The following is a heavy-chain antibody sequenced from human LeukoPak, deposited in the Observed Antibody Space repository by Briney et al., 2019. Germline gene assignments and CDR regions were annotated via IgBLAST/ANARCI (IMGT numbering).Heavy chain of an antibody. Sequence: PSETLSLTCTVPGGSISSSSYYWGWIRQPPGKGLEWIGSIYYSGSTYYNPSLKSRVTISVDTSKNQFSLKLSSVTAADTAVYYCASATYYYGSGSQNWFDPWGQGTLVTVSS. CDR3: ASATYYYGSGSQNWFDP. V-gene: IGHV4-39*07. CDR2: IYYSGST. D-gene: IGHD3-10*01. CDR1: GGSISSSSYY. J-gene: IGHJ5*02.